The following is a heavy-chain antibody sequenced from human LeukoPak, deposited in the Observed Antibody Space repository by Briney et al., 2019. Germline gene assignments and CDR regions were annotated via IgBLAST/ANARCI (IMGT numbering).Heavy chain of an antibody. CDR2: IYYSGST. CDR1: GGSISSSSYY. Sequence: SETLSLTCTVSGGSISSSSYYWGWIRQPPGKGLEWIGSIYYSGSTYYNPSLKSRVTISVGTSKNQFSLKLSSVTAADTAVYYCAREGATVTTYWFDPWGQGTLVTVSS. J-gene: IGHJ5*02. V-gene: IGHV4-39*07. CDR3: AREGATVTTYWFDP. D-gene: IGHD4-17*01.